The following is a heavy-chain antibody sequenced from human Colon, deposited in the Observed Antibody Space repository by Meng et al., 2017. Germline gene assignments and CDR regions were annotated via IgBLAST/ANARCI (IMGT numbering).Heavy chain of an antibody. V-gene: IGHV4-4*02. D-gene: IGHD6-19*01. J-gene: IGHJ5*02. CDR2: TYQNGRP. CDR1: GGSITSSDW. Sequence: QVHLQGAGPGLVKPSGTLSLTCTVSGGSITSSDWWSWVRQTPGKGLEWIGETYQNGRPNYNPSLKSRVTISVDKSKNQFSLNMTSVTAADTAVYYCAREVVVAGTRNWLDPWGQGILVTVSS. CDR3: AREVVVAGTRNWLDP.